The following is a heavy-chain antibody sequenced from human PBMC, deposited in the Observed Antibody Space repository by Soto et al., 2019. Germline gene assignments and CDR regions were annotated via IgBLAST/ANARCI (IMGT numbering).Heavy chain of an antibody. CDR1: GGTFSSYA. CDR3: ALALGRAGDTAMVTDY. CDR2: IIPIFGTA. V-gene: IGHV1-69*12. Sequence: QVQLVQSGAEVKKPGSSVKVSCKASGGTFSSYAISWVRQAPGQGLEWMGGIIPIFGTANYAQKFQGRVTITADESTSTAYLELGSLRSEDTAVYYCALALGRAGDTAMVTDYWGQGTLVTVSS. J-gene: IGHJ4*02. D-gene: IGHD5-18*01.